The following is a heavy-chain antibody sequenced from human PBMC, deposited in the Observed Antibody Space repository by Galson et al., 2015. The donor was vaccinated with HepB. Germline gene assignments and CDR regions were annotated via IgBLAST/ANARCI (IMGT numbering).Heavy chain of an antibody. V-gene: IGHV4-59*01. CDR2: IYYGGST. Sequence: ETLSLTCTVSGGSIRRYYWSWIRQPPGKGLEWVGYIYYGGSTNYNPALKNRVTMSVDTSKNQFSLKVTSVTAADTAVYYCARGDILTGYLYYFDYWGQGTLVTVSS. CDR3: ARGDILTGYLYYFDY. J-gene: IGHJ4*02. D-gene: IGHD3-9*01. CDR1: GGSIRRYY.